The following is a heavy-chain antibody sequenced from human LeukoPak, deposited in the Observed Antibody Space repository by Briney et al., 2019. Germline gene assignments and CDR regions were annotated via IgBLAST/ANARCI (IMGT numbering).Heavy chain of an antibody. Sequence: SETLSLTCTVSGGSISSGDYYWSWIRQPPGKGLEWIGYIYYSGSTYYNPSLKSRVTISVDTSKNQFSPKLSSVTAADTAVYYCARADLLPHGMDVWGQGTTVTVSS. CDR2: IYYSGST. CDR3: ARADLLPHGMDV. V-gene: IGHV4-30-4*01. CDR1: GGSISSGDYY. D-gene: IGHD3-22*01. J-gene: IGHJ6*02.